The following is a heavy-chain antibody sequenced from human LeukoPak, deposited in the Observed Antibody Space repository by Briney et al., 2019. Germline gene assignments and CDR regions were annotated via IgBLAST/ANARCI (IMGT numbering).Heavy chain of an antibody. D-gene: IGHD2-15*01. CDR2: IIPILGIA. Sequence: SVKVSCKPSGGTFSSYAISWVRQAPGQGLEWMGRIIPILGIANYAQKFQGRVTITTDKSTSTAYMELSSLRSDDTAVYYCAGGYCSGDNCYALDAFDIWGQGTMVTVSS. V-gene: IGHV1-69*04. J-gene: IGHJ3*02. CDR1: GGTFSSYA. CDR3: AGGYCSGDNCYALDAFDI.